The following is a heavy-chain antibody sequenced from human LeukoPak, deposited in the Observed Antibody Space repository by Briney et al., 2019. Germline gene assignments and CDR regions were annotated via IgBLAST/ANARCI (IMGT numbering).Heavy chain of an antibody. CDR3: ASYDFWSGYSIGYFDY. V-gene: IGHV4-30-4*08. J-gene: IGHJ4*02. CDR2: IYYSGST. D-gene: IGHD3-3*01. Sequence: SSETLSLTCTVSGGSISSGDYYWSWIRQPPGKGLEWIGYIYYSGSTYYNPSLKSRVTILVDTSKNQFSLKLSSVTAADTAVYYCASYDFWSGYSIGYFDYWGQGTLVTVSS. CDR1: GGSISSGDYY.